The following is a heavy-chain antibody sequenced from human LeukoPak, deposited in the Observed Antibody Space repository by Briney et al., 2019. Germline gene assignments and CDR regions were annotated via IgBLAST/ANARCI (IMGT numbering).Heavy chain of an antibody. CDR2: FDPEDGET. J-gene: IGHJ3*02. V-gene: IGHV1-24*01. Sequence: ASVKVSCKVSGYTLTELSMHWVRQAPGKGLEWMGGFDPEDGETIYAQKFQGRVTMTEDTSTDTAYMELSSLRSEDTAVYYCATGPGDKGAFDIWGQGTMVTVSS. CDR1: GYTLTELS. CDR3: ATGPGDKGAFDI. D-gene: IGHD3-16*01.